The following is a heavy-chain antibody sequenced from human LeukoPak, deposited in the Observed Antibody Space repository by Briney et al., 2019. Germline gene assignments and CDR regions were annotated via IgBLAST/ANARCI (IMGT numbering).Heavy chain of an antibody. Sequence: SETLSLTCAVYGGSFSGYYWSWIRRPPGKGLEWIGEINHSGSTNYNPSLKSRATISVDTSKNQFSLKLSSVTAADTAVYYCARARYSSSWYPNWFDPWGQGTLVTVSS. CDR3: ARARYSSSWYPNWFDP. J-gene: IGHJ5*02. CDR2: INHSGST. CDR1: GGSFSGYY. D-gene: IGHD6-13*01. V-gene: IGHV4-34*01.